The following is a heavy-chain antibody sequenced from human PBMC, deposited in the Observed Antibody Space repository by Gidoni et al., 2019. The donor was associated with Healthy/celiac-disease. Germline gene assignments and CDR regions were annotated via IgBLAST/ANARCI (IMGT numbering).Heavy chain of an antibody. J-gene: IGHJ4*02. Sequence: QVQLVESGGGVVQPGRSLRLSCAASGFTFSSYGMHWVRQAPGKGLEWVAVIAYDGSNKYYADSVKGRFTISRDNSKNTLYLQMNSLRADDTAVYYCAKEGDIVVVPAGLIDYWGQGTLVTVSS. V-gene: IGHV3-30*18. D-gene: IGHD2-2*01. CDR3: AKEGDIVVVPAGLIDY. CDR1: GFTFSSYG. CDR2: IAYDGSNK.